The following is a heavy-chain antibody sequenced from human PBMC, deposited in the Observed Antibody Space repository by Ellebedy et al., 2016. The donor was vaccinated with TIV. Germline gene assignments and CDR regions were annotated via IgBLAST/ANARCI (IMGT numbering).Heavy chain of an antibody. Sequence: PGGSLRLSCAASGITFSSYSMNWVRQAPGKGLEWVSSISSSSSYIYYADSVKGRFTISRDNAKNSLYLQMNSLRAEDTAVYYCARVMYDFWSGYFVPKHYYGMDVWGQGTTVTVSS. J-gene: IGHJ6*02. CDR1: GITFSSYS. CDR2: ISSSSSYI. V-gene: IGHV3-21*01. CDR3: ARVMYDFWSGYFVPKHYYGMDV. D-gene: IGHD3-3*01.